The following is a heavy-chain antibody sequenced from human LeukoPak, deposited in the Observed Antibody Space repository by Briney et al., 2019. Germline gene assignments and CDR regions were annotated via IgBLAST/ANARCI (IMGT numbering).Heavy chain of an antibody. CDR3: ARVSNSYYTSFAH. J-gene: IGHJ4*02. CDR1: EFTFSSYR. D-gene: IGHD3-22*01. Sequence: PGGSLRLSCTASEFTFSSYRMTWVRQAPGKGLEWVANIKQDGSEKHYVDSVKGRFTISRDNAKNSLFLQMNSLRAKDTAVYYCARVSNSYYTSFAHWGQGTLVTVSS. CDR2: IKQDGSEK. V-gene: IGHV3-7*01.